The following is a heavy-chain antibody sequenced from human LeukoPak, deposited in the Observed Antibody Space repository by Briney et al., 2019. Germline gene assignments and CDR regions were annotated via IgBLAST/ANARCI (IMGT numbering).Heavy chain of an antibody. CDR3: ARALEADY. J-gene: IGHJ4*02. CDR2: ISSSGSKI. CDR1: GFAISSYT. Sequence: GGSLRLSCAASGFAISSYTMNWVRQAPGKGLEWVSSISSSGSKIYYADSVKGRFTVSRDNAKNSLYLQMNSLRAEDTAVYYCARALEADYWGQGTLVTVSS. V-gene: IGHV3-21*01.